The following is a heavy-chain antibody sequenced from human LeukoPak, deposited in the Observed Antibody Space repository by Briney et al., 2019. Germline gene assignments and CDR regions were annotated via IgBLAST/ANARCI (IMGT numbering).Heavy chain of an antibody. CDR2: INPNSGGT. CDR1: GYTFTGYY. Sequence: ASVKVSCKASGYTFTGYYMHWVRQAPGQGLEWMGWINPNSGGTNYAQKFQGRVTMTRDTSISTAYMELSRLRSDDTAVYYCARGHLSLSWNWYFDLWGRGTLITVSS. J-gene: IGHJ2*01. D-gene: IGHD3-3*01. CDR3: ARGHLSLSWNWYFDL. V-gene: IGHV1-2*02.